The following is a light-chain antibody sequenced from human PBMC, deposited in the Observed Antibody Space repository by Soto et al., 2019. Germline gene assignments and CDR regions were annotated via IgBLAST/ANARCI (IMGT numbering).Light chain of an antibody. CDR1: SSDVGSYNL. CDR2: GVS. CDR3: CSYAGSSIVV. J-gene: IGLJ2*01. V-gene: IGLV2-23*02. Sequence: QSALTQPASVSGSPGQSITISCTGTSSDVGSYNLVSWYQQHPGKAPKLMIYGVSKRPSGVSNRFSGSKSGNTASLTISGLQAEDEADYYCCSYAGSSIVVFGGGTKVTVL.